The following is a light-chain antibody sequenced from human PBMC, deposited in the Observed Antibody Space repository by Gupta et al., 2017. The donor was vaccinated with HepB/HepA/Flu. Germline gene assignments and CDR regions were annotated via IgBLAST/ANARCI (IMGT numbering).Light chain of an antibody. CDR1: QSISTY. CDR2: VAS. Sequence: DIQMTQSPSSLSASVGDRVTITCRASQSISTYLNWYQQRPGKAPNLLIYVASSLQSGVPSRFSGSGSGTXFTLTIXRLQPEDFATYYCQQRNSTPSTFGXGTKVEIK. J-gene: IGKJ1*01. CDR3: QQRNSTPST. V-gene: IGKV1-39*01.